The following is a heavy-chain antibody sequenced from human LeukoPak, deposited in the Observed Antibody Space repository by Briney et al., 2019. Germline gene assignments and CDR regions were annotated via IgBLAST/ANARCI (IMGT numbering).Heavy chain of an antibody. D-gene: IGHD3-10*01. Sequence: GGSLRLSCAASGFTFSSYGMHWVRQAPGKGLEWVAVISYDGSNKYYADSVKGRFTISRDNSKNTLYLQMNSLRAEDTALYYCAKDMRYAVRGVNIDYWGQGTLVTVSS. J-gene: IGHJ4*02. V-gene: IGHV3-30*18. CDR2: ISYDGSNK. CDR1: GFTFSSYG. CDR3: AKDMRYAVRGVNIDY.